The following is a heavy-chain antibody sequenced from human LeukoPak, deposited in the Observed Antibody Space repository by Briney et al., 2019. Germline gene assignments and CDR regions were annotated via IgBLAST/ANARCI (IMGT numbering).Heavy chain of an antibody. Sequence: SETLSLTCTVSGGSISSSSYYWGWIRQPPGKGLEWIGSIYYSGSTYYNPSLKSRVTISVDTSKNQFSLKLSSVTAADTAVYSCASGYSYGPQVDYWGQGTLVTVSS. CDR3: ASGYSYGPQVDY. CDR1: GGSISSSSYY. J-gene: IGHJ4*02. V-gene: IGHV4-39*07. CDR2: IYYSGST. D-gene: IGHD5-18*01.